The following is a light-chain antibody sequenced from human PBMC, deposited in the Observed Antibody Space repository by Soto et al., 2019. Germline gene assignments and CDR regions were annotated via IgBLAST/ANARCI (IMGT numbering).Light chain of an antibody. Sequence: EIVMTQSPATLSVSPGERATLSCRASQSVSSNLAWYQKKPGQAPRLLIYAAFTRATGIPARFSGSGSGTEFTLTISSLQSEDFAVYYCQQYNNWPPYTFGQGNKLEIK. CDR1: QSVSSN. CDR2: AAF. V-gene: IGKV3-15*01. CDR3: QQYNNWPPYT. J-gene: IGKJ2*01.